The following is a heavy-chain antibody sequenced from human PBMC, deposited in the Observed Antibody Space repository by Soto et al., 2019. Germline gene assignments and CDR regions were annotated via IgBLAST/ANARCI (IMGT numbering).Heavy chain of an antibody. CDR2: ISFEGKNE. V-gene: IGHV3-30*18. D-gene: IGHD6-19*01. CDR1: GFSLSRYG. Sequence: PGGSLRLSCAASGFSLSRYGMHWVRQAPGKGLEWVAVISFEGKNEHFADSVKGRFTISRDTSKNTLYLEMNRLRPEDTAVYYCAKDMGVAVAGSAGFDSWGQGTLVTVSS. J-gene: IGHJ4*02. CDR3: AKDMGVAVAGSAGFDS.